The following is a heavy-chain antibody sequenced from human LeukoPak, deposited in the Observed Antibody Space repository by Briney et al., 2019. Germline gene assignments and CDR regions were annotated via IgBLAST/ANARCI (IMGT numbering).Heavy chain of an antibody. Sequence: GGSLRLSCAASGFTFSNYWMSWVRQAPGKGLEWVADIKRHGLEKHYVDAVKGRFTISRDNAKNSLYLQMNSLRAEDTAVYYCVLNMVGGQIFDFWGQGTLVTVSS. CDR3: VLNMVGGQIFDF. CDR1: GFTFSNYW. J-gene: IGHJ4*02. V-gene: IGHV3-7*01. D-gene: IGHD3-10*01. CDR2: IKRHGLEK.